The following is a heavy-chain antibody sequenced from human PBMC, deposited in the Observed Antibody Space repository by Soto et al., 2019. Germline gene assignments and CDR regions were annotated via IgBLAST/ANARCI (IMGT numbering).Heavy chain of an antibody. V-gene: IGHV4-59*12. CDR1: GGSISSSS. CDR3: ARGGDGYNWGEQFDY. D-gene: IGHD2-21*01. J-gene: IGHJ4*02. CDR2: VYYTGNT. Sequence: SETLSLTCTVSGGSISSSSWNWIRQAPGKGLEWIGCVYYTGNTNYNPSLKSRVTMSLDTSKNQFSLKLSSVTAADTAVYYCARGGDGYNWGEQFDYWGQGTLVTVSS.